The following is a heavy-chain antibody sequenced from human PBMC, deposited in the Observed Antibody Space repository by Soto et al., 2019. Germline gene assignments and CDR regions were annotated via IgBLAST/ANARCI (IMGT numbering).Heavy chain of an antibody. CDR2: ISAYNGNT. J-gene: IGHJ6*02. V-gene: IGHV1-18*01. D-gene: IGHD3-22*01. CDR1: GYTFTSYG. CDR3: ARRLYYDSSGFEGGGMDV. Sequence: GASVKVSWKASGYTFTSYGISWVRQAPGQGLEWMGWISAYNGNTNYTQKLQGRVTMTTDTSTSTAYMELRSLRSDDTAVYYCARRLYYDSSGFEGGGMDVWGQGTTVTVSS.